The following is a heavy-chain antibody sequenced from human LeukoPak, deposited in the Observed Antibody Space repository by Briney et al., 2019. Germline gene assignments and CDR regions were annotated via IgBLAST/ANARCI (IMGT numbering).Heavy chain of an antibody. D-gene: IGHD6-13*01. V-gene: IGHV1-2*02. CDR2: INPNSGDT. J-gene: IGHJ5*02. CDR1: GYTFTGYY. CDR3: ARGPRSSWYWMSWFDP. Sequence: ASVKVPCKASGYTFTGYYMHWVRQAPGQGLEWMGWINPNSGDTNYAQKFQGRVTMTRDTSISTAYMELSRLRSDDTAVYYCARGPRSSWYWMSWFDPWGQGTLVTVSS.